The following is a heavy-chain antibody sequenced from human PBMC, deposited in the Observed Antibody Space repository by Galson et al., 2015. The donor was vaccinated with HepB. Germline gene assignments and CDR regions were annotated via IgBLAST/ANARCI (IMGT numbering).Heavy chain of an antibody. CDR1: GFPFNIYT. CDR3: ARRVSGNFDL. V-gene: IGHV3-23*01. D-gene: IGHD3-10*01. J-gene: IGHJ4*02. Sequence: SLRLSCAASGFPFNIYTMGWVRQAPGKGLEWVSAILSDGNTYYTDSVKGRFTISRDNSKNTLDLRMNSLRVEDTAVYFCARRVSGNFDLRGQGTLVTVSS. CDR2: ILSDGNT.